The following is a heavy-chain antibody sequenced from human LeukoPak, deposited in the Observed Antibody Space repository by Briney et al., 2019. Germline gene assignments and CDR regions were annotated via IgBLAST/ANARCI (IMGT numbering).Heavy chain of an antibody. J-gene: IGHJ4*02. CDR2: IWYDGSKT. D-gene: IGHD2-2*01. CDR3: VRTKSRFDY. CDR1: GFIFGSYD. V-gene: IGHV3-33*01. Sequence: GGSLGLSCSVSGFIFGSYDMHWVRQAPGKGLEWVAIIWYDGSKTYYTDSVKGRFTVSRDNSKNTLYLQMDNVRAEDTAVYYCVRTKSRFDYWGQGTLVTVSS.